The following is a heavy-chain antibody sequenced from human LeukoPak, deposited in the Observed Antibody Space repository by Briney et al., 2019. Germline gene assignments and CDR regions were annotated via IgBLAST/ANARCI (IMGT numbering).Heavy chain of an antibody. CDR3: ARVRGSYATDY. D-gene: IGHD3-16*01. Sequence: GGSLRLSCAASGFTFSDYYMSWIRQAPGKGLEWVSYISSSGDTMSYADSVKGRFTISRGDAKNSLYPQMNSLRAEDAAVYYCARVRGSYATDYWGQGALVTVSS. CDR1: GFTFSDYY. CDR2: ISSSGDTM. V-gene: IGHV3-11*04. J-gene: IGHJ4*02.